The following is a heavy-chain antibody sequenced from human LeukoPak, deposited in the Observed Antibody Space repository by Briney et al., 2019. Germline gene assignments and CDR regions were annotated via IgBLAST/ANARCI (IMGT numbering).Heavy chain of an antibody. Sequence: SETLSLTCTVSGGSISSGGYYWSWIRQHPGKGLEWIGYIYYSGSTYYNPSLKSRVTISVDTSKNQFSLKLSSVTAADTAVYYCAKDRGYSYGHLWFDPWGQGTLVTVSS. CDR2: IYYSGST. V-gene: IGHV4-31*03. D-gene: IGHD5-18*01. CDR3: AKDRGYSYGHLWFDP. CDR1: GGSISSGGYY. J-gene: IGHJ5*02.